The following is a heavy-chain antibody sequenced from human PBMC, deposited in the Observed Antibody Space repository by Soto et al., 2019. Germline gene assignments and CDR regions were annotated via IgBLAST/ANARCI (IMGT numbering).Heavy chain of an antibody. Sequence: SQTLSLTCAISGDSVSSNSAAWNWIRQSPSRGLEWLGRTYYSSKWYNDYAVSVKSRITINPDTSKNQFSLQLNSVTPEDTAVYYCARGILSVLMVYETRPNNWFDPWGQGTLVTVSS. CDR2: TYYSSKWYN. J-gene: IGHJ5*02. CDR1: GDSVSSNSAA. V-gene: IGHV6-1*01. CDR3: ARGILSVLMVYETRPNNWFDP. D-gene: IGHD2-8*01.